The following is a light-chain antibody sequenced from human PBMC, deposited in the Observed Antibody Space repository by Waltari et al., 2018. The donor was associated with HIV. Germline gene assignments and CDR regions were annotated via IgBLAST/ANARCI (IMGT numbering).Light chain of an antibody. CDR1: SGHSSYA. CDR2: LNSDGSH. V-gene: IGLV4-69*01. J-gene: IGLJ2*01. CDR3: QTWGTGIRV. Sequence: QLVLTQSPSASASLGASVKLTCTLRSGHSSYAIAWHQQQPEKGPRYLMKLNSDGSHSKGDGIPDRFSGSSSGAERYLTISRLQSEDEADYYCQTWGTGIRVFGGGTKLTVL.